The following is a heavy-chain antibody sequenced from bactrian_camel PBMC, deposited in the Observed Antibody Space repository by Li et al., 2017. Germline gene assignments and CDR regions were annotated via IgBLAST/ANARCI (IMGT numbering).Heavy chain of an antibody. D-gene: IGHD2*01. V-gene: IGHV3S53*01. Sequence: QLVESGGGSVQAGGTLRLSCAASGQSYSRYDDWCMAWFRQAPGKERDGVAAIDNDGSTTYADSVKGRFTISRDNARNTLYLQMSGLKPEDSAMYYCAADGRALSPLDGQWYRMWGHGTQVTVS. CDR2: IDNDGST. CDR1: GQSYSRYD. J-gene: IGHJ4*01. CDR3: AADGRALSPLDGQWYRM.